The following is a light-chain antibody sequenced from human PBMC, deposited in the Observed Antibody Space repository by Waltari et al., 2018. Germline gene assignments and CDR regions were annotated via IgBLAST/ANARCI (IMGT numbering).Light chain of an antibody. CDR3: SSFTTSSTQV. CDR1: RSDVGPHDY. V-gene: IGLV2-14*01. Sequence: QSALTQPASVSGSPGHSITISCPGTRSDVGPHDYVSWYQQYPGKAPKLMIFEVSNRPSGASIRFSGSKSGNTASLTISGLLPEDEADYYCSSFTTSSTQVFGTGTKVTVL. CDR2: EVS. J-gene: IGLJ1*01.